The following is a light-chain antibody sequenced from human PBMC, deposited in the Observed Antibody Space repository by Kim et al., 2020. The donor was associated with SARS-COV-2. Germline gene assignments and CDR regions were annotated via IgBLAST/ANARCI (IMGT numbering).Light chain of an antibody. CDR1: PGPVTIGHF. Sequence: PGGTVPLPCGSHPGPVTIGHFPYWFQQKPGQAPRTLIYDTGNRHSWTPARFSGSLLGGKAALTLSAAQPEDEADYYCLLSYSDSRVFGGGTQLTVL. V-gene: IGLV7-46*01. CDR2: DTG. CDR3: LLSYSDSRV. J-gene: IGLJ2*01.